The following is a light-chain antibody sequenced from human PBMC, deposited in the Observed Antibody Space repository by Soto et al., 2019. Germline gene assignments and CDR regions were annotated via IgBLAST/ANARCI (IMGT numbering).Light chain of an antibody. Sequence: EIVLTQSPATLSLSPGEKATLSCRASQSVSSYLAWYQQKPGQAPRLLIYDASNRATGIPARFSGSGSGTDFTLTICSLEPEDFAVYYCQQRSNWPPITFGQGTRLEI. V-gene: IGKV3-11*01. CDR2: DAS. CDR1: QSVSSY. CDR3: QQRSNWPPIT. J-gene: IGKJ5*01.